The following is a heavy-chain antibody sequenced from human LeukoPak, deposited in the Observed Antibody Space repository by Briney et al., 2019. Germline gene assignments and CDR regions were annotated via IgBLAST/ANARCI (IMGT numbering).Heavy chain of an antibody. Sequence: SETLSLTCTVSGGSISSYYWSWIRQPPGKGLEWIGEINHSGSTNYNPSLKSRVTISVDTSKNQFSLKLSSVTAADTAVYYCARGGSSWYQDYWGQGTLVTVSS. CDR1: GGSISSYY. V-gene: IGHV4-34*01. D-gene: IGHD6-13*01. J-gene: IGHJ4*02. CDR2: INHSGST. CDR3: ARGGSSWYQDY.